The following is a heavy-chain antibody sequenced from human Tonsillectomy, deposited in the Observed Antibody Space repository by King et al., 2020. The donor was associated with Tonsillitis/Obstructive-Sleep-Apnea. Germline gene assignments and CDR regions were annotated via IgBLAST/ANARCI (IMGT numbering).Heavy chain of an antibody. CDR3: AKYFAACMIVVFITDHDAFDI. CDR1: GFTFSSYG. D-gene: IGHD3-22*01. CDR2: ISYVGSNK. Sequence: HVQLVESGGGVVQPGRSLRLSCAASGFTFSSYGMHWVRQAPGKGLEWVAVISYVGSNKYYADSVKGRFTISRDNSKNTLYLQMNSLRAEDTAVYYCAKYFAACMIVVFITDHDAFDIWGEGTMVTVSS. J-gene: IGHJ3*02. V-gene: IGHV3-30*18.